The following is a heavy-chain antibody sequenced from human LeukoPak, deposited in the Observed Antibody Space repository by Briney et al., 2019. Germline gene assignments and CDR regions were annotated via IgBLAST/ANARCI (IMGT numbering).Heavy chain of an antibody. V-gene: IGHV4-34*01. CDR2: INHSGST. CDR3: ARGLRIVVGYYYYGMDV. J-gene: IGHJ6*04. CDR1: GGSFSGYY. Sequence: KPSETLSLTCAVYGGSFSGYYWSWIRKPPGKGLEWIGEINHSGSTNYNPSLKSRVTISVDTSKNQFSLKLSSVTAADTAVYYCARGLRIVVGYYYYGMDVWGKGTTVTVSS. D-gene: IGHD2-2*01.